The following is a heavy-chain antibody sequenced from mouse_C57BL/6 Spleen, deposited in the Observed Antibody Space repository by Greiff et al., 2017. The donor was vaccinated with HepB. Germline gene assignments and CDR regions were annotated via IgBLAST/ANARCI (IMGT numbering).Heavy chain of an antibody. V-gene: IGHV1-7*01. Sequence: VQLQQSGAELAKPGASVKLSCKASGYTFTSYWMHWVKQRPGQGLEWIGYINPSSGYTKYSQKFKDKATLTADKSSSTAYMQLSSLTYEDSAVYYCARSRYDGYYECWFAYWGQGTLVTVSA. CDR1: GYTFTSYW. CDR3: ARSRYDGYYECWFAY. D-gene: IGHD2-3*01. CDR2: INPSSGYT. J-gene: IGHJ3*01.